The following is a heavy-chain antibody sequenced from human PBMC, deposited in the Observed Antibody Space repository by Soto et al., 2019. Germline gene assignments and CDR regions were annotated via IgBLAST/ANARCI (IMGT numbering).Heavy chain of an antibody. CDR3: ASPGGYGSGSYYLQLDY. Sequence: GGSLRLSCAASGFTFSSYAMSWVRQAPGKGLEWVSAISGSGGSTYYADSVKGRFTISRDNSKNTLYLQMNSLRAEDTAVYYCASPGGYGSGSYYLQLDYWGQGTLVTVSS. V-gene: IGHV3-23*01. CDR1: GFTFSSYA. J-gene: IGHJ4*02. D-gene: IGHD3-10*01. CDR2: ISGSGGST.